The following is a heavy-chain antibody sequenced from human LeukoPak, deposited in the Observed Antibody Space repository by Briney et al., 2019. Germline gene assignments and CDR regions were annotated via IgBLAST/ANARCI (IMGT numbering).Heavy chain of an antibody. D-gene: IGHD3-10*01. CDR2: IIPIFGIA. Sequence: SVRVSCKASGGTFSSYAISWVRQAPGQGLEWMGRIIPIFGIANYAQKFQGRVTITADKSTSTAYMELSSLRSEDTAVYYCASEDYGPGRNKYYFDYWGQGTLVTVSS. CDR3: ASEDYGPGRNKYYFDY. J-gene: IGHJ4*02. V-gene: IGHV1-69*04. CDR1: GGTFSSYA.